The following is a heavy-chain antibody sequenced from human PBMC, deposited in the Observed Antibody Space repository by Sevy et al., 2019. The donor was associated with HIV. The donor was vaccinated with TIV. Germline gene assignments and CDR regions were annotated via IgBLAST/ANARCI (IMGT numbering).Heavy chain of an antibody. V-gene: IGHV3-7*01. CDR1: GFTFSSYW. Sequence: GGSLRLSCAASGFTFSSYWMSWVRQAPGKGLEWVANIKQDGSEKYYVDSGKGRFTISRDNAKNSLYLQMNSLRAEDTAVYYCARDGLYGSGSYKKYNWFDPWGQGTLVTVSS. CDR2: IKQDGSEK. CDR3: ARDGLYGSGSYKKYNWFDP. J-gene: IGHJ5*02. D-gene: IGHD3-10*01.